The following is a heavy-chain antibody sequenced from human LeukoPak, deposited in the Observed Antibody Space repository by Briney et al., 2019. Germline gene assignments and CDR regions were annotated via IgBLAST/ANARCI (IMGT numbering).Heavy chain of an antibody. CDR3: ATLIAAAGSRLTPDY. J-gene: IGHJ4*02. Sequence: AASVKVSCKVSGYTFTDYYMHWVQQAPGKGLGWMGLVDPEDGETIYAEKFQGRVTITADTSTDTAYMELSSLRSEDTAVYYCATLIAAAGSRLTPDYWGQGTLVTVSS. D-gene: IGHD6-13*01. V-gene: IGHV1-69-2*01. CDR1: GYTFTDYY. CDR2: VDPEDGET.